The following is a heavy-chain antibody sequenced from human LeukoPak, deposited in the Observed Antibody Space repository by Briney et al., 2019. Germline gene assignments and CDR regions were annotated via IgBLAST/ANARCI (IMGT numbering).Heavy chain of an antibody. D-gene: IGHD6-19*01. Sequence: GSLRLSCAASGFIFSRNWMSWGRQAPGRRLEWVAKIKQDGSEKYYVDSVKGRFTISRDNAKNSLYLQMNSLRAEDTAVYYCARHTSAVTGTGAYWGQGTLVTVSS. V-gene: IGHV3-7*04. CDR3: ARHTSAVTGTGAY. J-gene: IGHJ4*02. CDR1: GFIFSRNW. CDR2: IKQDGSEK.